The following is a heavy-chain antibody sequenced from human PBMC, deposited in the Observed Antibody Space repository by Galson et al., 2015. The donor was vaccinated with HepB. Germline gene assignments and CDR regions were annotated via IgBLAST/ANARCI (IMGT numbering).Heavy chain of an antibody. Sequence: SLRLSCAASGFTLNTYGMHWVRQAPGTGLEWLAVLSYDGTNKYYTDAVKGRFSASRDNSKNTVHLQLDSLRAEDTAVYYCARGGFYAFWSGMDVWGQGTTVIVSS. CDR1: GFTLNTYG. V-gene: IGHV3-30*03. J-gene: IGHJ6*02. D-gene: IGHD3-3*01. CDR3: ARGGFYAFWSGMDV. CDR2: LSYDGTNK.